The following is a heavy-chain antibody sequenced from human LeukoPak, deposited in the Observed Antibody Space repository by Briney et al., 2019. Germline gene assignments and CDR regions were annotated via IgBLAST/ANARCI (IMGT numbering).Heavy chain of an antibody. D-gene: IGHD2-2*01. CDR3: ALQPARRLGWCDP. V-gene: IGHV4-4*02. J-gene: IGHJ5*02. CDR2: IYHSGTT. Sequence: SETLSLTCAVSGGSISSSDWWSWVRQPPGKGLEWIGEIYHSGTTNYNPSLKSRVTISVDTSRHQFSLKLSSGTAADTAVYYWALQPARRLGWCDPWGKGTLVTVSS. CDR1: GGSISSSDW.